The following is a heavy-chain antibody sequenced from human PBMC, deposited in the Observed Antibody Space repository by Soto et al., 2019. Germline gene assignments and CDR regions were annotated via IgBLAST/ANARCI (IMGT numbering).Heavy chain of an antibody. CDR3: ARDGEIAAAGYYYYYGMDV. Sequence: GGSLRLSCAASGFTFSSYAMHWVRQAPGKXLEWVAVISYDGSNKYYADSVKGRFTISRDNSKNTLYLQMNSLRAEDTAVYYCARDGEIAAAGYYYYYGMDVWGQGTTVTVSS. J-gene: IGHJ6*02. D-gene: IGHD6-13*01. V-gene: IGHV3-30-3*01. CDR1: GFTFSSYA. CDR2: ISYDGSNK.